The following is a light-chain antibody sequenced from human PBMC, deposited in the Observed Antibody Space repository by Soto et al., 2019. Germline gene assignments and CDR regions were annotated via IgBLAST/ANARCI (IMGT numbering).Light chain of an antibody. CDR2: TDS. V-gene: IGLV3-9*01. Sequence: SYELTQPLSVSVALGQTARIPCGGNNIGSKNVHWYQQKPGQAPVLVIYTDSNRPSGIPERFSGSNSGNTATLTISRAQAGDEADYYCQVWDRSTVVFGGGTKLTVL. CDR3: QVWDRSTVV. J-gene: IGLJ2*01. CDR1: NIGSKN.